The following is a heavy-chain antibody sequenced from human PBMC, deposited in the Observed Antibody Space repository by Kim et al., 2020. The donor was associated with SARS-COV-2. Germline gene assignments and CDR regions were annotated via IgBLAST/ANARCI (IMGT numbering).Heavy chain of an antibody. CDR2: ISAYNGNT. J-gene: IGHJ6*02. Sequence: ASVKVSCKASGYTFTIYGISWVRQAPGQGLEWMGWISAYNGNTNYAQKLQGRVTMTTDTSTSTAYMELRSLRSDDTAVYYCARPFPAGYYYGSGSYFHYYGMDVWGQGTTVTVSS. CDR3: ARPFPAGYYYGSGSYFHYYGMDV. V-gene: IGHV1-18*01. D-gene: IGHD3-10*01. CDR1: GYTFTIYG.